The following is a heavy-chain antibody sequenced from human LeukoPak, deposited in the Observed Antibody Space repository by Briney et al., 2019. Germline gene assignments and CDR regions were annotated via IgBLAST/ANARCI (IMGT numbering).Heavy chain of an antibody. Sequence: GGSLRLSCAASGFTFSTYWMHWVRQAPGKGLVWVSRIKSDGGTNYADSVKGRFTISRDNAKKTVSLQMNSLRPEDTGVYYCARDVASGHCRSTSCPALDYWGQGTLVTVSS. CDR3: ARDVASGHCRSTSCPALDY. J-gene: IGHJ4*02. CDR1: GFTFSTYW. V-gene: IGHV3-74*01. CDR2: IKSDGGT. D-gene: IGHD2-2*01.